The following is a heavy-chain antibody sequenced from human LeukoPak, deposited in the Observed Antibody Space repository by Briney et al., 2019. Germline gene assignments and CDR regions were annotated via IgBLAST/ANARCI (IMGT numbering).Heavy chain of an antibody. D-gene: IGHD4-11*01. CDR3: AKDWPVSVDHYRSFDL. V-gene: IGHV3-23*01. J-gene: IGHJ4*02. CDR2: ISRSGGNT. CDR1: GFTFSNKY. Sequence: PGGSLRLSCAASGFTFSNKYMGWVRQAPGKGLEWVSAISRSGGNTYYGDSVKGRFTISRDSSKNTLHLQMDSLRAEDTAVYYCAKDWPVSVDHYRSFDLWGEGTLVTASS.